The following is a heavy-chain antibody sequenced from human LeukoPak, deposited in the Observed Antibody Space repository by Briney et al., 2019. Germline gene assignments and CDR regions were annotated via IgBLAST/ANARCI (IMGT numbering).Heavy chain of an antibody. Sequence: AGGSLRLSCAASGFTFSNYAMSWVRQAPGKGLEWVSGISASGGGTYYADSVKGRFAISRDNSKKMLFLQMNSLRVEDTAVYYCAKDLDYWGQGTLVTVSS. CDR3: AKDLDY. J-gene: IGHJ4*02. V-gene: IGHV3-23*01. CDR2: ISASGGGT. CDR1: GFTFSNYA.